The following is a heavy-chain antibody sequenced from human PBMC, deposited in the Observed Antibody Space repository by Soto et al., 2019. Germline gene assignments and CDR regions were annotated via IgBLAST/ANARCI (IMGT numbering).Heavy chain of an antibody. Sequence: EVQLVESGGGLVQPGGSLRLSCAASGVTVSSNYMSWVRQAPGKGLEWVSVIYSGGSTYYADSVKGRFTISRDNSKNTLYLQMNSLRAEDTAVYYCARHGYNYRGGYFDYWGQGTLVTVSS. D-gene: IGHD5-18*01. CDR3: ARHGYNYRGGYFDY. V-gene: IGHV3-66*04. J-gene: IGHJ4*02. CDR2: IYSGGST. CDR1: GVTVSSNY.